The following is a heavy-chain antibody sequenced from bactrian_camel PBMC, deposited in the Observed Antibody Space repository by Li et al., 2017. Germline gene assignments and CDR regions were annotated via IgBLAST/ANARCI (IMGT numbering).Heavy chain of an antibody. Sequence: VQLVESGGGLVQPGGSPRLSCAASGFTFSTYAMSWVRQAPGKGLERVSSINSNGGSTFYAESVKGRFTISRDNAKNTLYLQMDTLKTEDTAEYYCVTSLRSWSITGFAYWGQGTQVTVS. D-gene: IGHD6*01. CDR2: INSNGGST. CDR3: VTSLRSWSITGFAY. CDR1: GFTFSTYA. J-gene: IGHJ6*01. V-gene: IGHV3S31*01.